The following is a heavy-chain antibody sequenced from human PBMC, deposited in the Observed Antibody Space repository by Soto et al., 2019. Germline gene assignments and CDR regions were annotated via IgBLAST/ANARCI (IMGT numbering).Heavy chain of an antibody. Sequence: SETLSLTCTVSGGSISSGGYYWSWIRQHPGEGLEWIGYIYYSGSTYYNPSLKSRVTISVDTSKNQFSLKLSSVTAADTAVYYCARDPPVGEYGMDVWGQGTTVTVSS. D-gene: IGHD2-21*01. J-gene: IGHJ6*02. CDR1: GGSISSGGYY. CDR3: ARDPPVGEYGMDV. V-gene: IGHV4-31*02. CDR2: IYYSGST.